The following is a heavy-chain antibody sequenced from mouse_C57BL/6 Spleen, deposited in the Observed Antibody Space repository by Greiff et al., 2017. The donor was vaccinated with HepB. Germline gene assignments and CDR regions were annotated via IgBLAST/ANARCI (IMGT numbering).Heavy chain of an antibody. CDR3: ARRFTTVVKDWYFDV. CDR2: IYPGDGDT. CDR1: GYAFSSSW. Sequence: VHLVESGPELVKPGASVKISCKASGYAFSSSWMNWVKQRPGKGLEWIGRIYPGDGDTNYNGKFKGKATLTADKSSSTAYMQLSSLTSEDSAVYFCARRFTTVVKDWYFDVWGTGTTVTVSS. J-gene: IGHJ1*03. V-gene: IGHV1-82*01. D-gene: IGHD1-1*01.